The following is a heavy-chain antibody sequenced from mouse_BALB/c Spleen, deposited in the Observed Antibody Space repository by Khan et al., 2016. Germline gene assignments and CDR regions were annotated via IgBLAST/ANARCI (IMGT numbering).Heavy chain of an antibody. Sequence: QVRLQQSGAELAKPGASVKMSCKASGYTFTDYWMHWVKQRPGQGLEWIGYTNPTTGYTEYNQKFKDKATLTADKSSSTAYMQLSSLTSEDSAVYYCARWSYYYGSSYGWFAYWGQGTLVTVSA. CDR3: ARWSYYYGSSYGWFAY. CDR1: GYTFTDYW. J-gene: IGHJ3*01. V-gene: IGHV1-7*01. D-gene: IGHD1-1*01. CDR2: TNPTTGYT.